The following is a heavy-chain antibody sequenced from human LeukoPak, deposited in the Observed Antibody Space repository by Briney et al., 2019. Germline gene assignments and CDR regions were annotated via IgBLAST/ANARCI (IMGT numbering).Heavy chain of an antibody. CDR1: GYSFTSYW. CDR3: ARKGYCSGGSCYLGWFDP. D-gene: IGHD2-15*01. V-gene: IGHV5-51*01. J-gene: IGHJ5*02. CDR2: IYPGDSDT. Sequence: GESLKISCKGSGYSFTSYWIGWVRQMPGKGLEWMGIIYPGDSDTRYSPSFQGQVTISADKSISTAYLQLSSLKASDTAMYYCARKGYCSGGSCYLGWFDPWGQGTLVTVSS.